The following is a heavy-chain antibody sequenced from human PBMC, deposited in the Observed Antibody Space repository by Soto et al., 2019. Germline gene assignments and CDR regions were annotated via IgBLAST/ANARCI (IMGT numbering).Heavy chain of an antibody. V-gene: IGHV2-5*02. CDR3: AHKLGSATPFDY. CDR1: GFSLSTSGVG. CDR2: IYWDDDK. Sequence: QITLKESGPTLVKPTQTLTLTCTFSGFSLSTSGVGVGWIRQPPGKALEWLALIYWDDDKRYRPSLKSRITITKDPSKNQVLLTMTNMDPVDTATYYCAHKLGSATPFDYWGQGTLVTVSS. J-gene: IGHJ4*02.